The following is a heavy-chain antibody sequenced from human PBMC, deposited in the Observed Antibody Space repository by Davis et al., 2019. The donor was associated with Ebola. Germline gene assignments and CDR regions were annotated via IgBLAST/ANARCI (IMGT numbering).Heavy chain of an antibody. Sequence: GGSLRLSCAASGFTFSSYSMNWVRQAPGKGLEWVSSITGSSSYIYYADSVKGRFTISRDNAKNTLYLQMNSLRADDTAVYYCARSGLSFGVVKYHYGMDVWGKGTTVTVSS. V-gene: IGHV3-21*06. CDR2: ITGSSSYI. D-gene: IGHD3-3*01. J-gene: IGHJ6*04. CDR1: GFTFSSYS. CDR3: ARSGLSFGVVKYHYGMDV.